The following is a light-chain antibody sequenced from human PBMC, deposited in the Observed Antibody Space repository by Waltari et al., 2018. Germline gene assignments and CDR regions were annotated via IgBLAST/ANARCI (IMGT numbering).Light chain of an antibody. J-gene: IGLJ3*02. Sequence: QSALTQPRSVSGSPGQSVTLSCTGTSSDVGGYNYVSWYQQHPGKAPKLMIYAVIKRPSGVPDRFSGSKSGNTASLTISGLQAEDEADYYCCSYAGSYTWVFGGGTKLTVL. V-gene: IGLV2-11*01. CDR1: SSDVGGYNY. CDR2: AVI. CDR3: CSYAGSYTWV.